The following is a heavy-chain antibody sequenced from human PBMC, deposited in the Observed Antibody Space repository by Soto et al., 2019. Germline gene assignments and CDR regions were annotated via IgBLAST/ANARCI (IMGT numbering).Heavy chain of an antibody. D-gene: IGHD2-21*02. J-gene: IGHJ4*02. CDR1: GFTFSSYW. Sequence: EVQLVESGGGLVQPGGSLRLSCAASGFTFSSYWMHWVRQAPGKGLVWVSRINSDGSSTSYADSVKSRFTISRDNAKNTLYLQMNSLRAEDTAVYYCAREAGGGNSFSLDYWGQGTLVTVSS. CDR3: AREAGGGNSFSLDY. CDR2: INSDGSST. V-gene: IGHV3-74*01.